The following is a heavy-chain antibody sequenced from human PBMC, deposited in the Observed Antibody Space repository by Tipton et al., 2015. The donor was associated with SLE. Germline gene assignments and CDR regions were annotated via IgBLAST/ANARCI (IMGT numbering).Heavy chain of an antibody. J-gene: IGHJ3*02. CDR2: ISAYNGNT. V-gene: IGHV1-18*04. CDR3: SRDTASSIAVVVATANDAFDI. CDR1: GYTFTGYY. D-gene: IGHD2-15*01. Sequence: QLVQSGAEVKKPGASVKVSCKASGYTFTGYYMHWVRQAPGQGLEWMGWISAYNGNTNYAQNLQGRVTMATDTSTSTAYMELRSLRSDDTAVYYCSRDTASSIAVVVATANDAFDIWGQGTMVTVSS.